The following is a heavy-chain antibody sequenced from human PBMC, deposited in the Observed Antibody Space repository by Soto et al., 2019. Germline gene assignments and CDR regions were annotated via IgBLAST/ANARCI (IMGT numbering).Heavy chain of an antibody. D-gene: IGHD5-18*01. CDR2: IYYSGST. Sequence: LSLTCTVSGGSISSYYWSWIRQPPGKGLEWIGYIYYSGSTNYNPSLKSRVTISVDTSKNQFSLKLSSVTAADTAVYYCARDSGYSYGTDYWGQGTLVTVSS. CDR1: GGSISSYY. CDR3: ARDSGYSYGTDY. V-gene: IGHV4-59*01. J-gene: IGHJ4*02.